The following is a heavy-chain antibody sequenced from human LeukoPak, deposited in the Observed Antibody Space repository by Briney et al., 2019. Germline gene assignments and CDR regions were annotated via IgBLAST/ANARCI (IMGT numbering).Heavy chain of an antibody. CDR2: IWYDGSNK. Sequence: GGSLRLSCAASGFTFSSYGMHWVRQAPGKGLEWVAVIWYDGSNKYYADSVKGRFTISRDNSKNTLYLQMNSLRAEDTAVYYCAKERSYYSGTHINFDYWGQGTLVTVSS. CDR3: AKERSYYSGTHINFDY. V-gene: IGHV3-33*06. D-gene: IGHD1-26*01. CDR1: GFTFSSYG. J-gene: IGHJ4*02.